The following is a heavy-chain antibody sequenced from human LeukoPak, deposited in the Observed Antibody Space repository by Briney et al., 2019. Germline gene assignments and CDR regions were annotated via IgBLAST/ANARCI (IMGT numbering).Heavy chain of an antibody. CDR1: GFTFSSYG. CDR3: AKDHRFGPRSTYGDYGGSLDY. Sequence: GGSLRLSCAASGFTFSSYGMHWVRQAPGKGLEWVAFIRYDGSNKYYADSVKGRFTISRDNSKNTLYLQMNSLRAEDTAVYYCAKDHRFGPRSTYGDYGGSLDYWGQGTLVTVSS. D-gene: IGHD4-17*01. J-gene: IGHJ4*02. V-gene: IGHV3-30*02. CDR2: IRYDGSNK.